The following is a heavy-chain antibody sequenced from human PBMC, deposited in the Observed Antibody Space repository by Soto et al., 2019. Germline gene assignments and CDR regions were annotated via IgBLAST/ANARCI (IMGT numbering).Heavy chain of an antibody. CDR1: GFTFSSYA. J-gene: IGHJ4*02. D-gene: IGHD3-22*01. CDR3: AKGNHYDSSGYPDY. CDR2: ISGSGGST. V-gene: IGHV3-23*01. Sequence: PGGSLRLSCAASGFTFSSYAMSWFRQAPGKGLEWVSAISGSGGSTYYADSVKGRFTISRDNSKNTLYLQMNSLRAEDTAVYYCAKGNHYDSSGYPDYWGQGTLVTVSS.